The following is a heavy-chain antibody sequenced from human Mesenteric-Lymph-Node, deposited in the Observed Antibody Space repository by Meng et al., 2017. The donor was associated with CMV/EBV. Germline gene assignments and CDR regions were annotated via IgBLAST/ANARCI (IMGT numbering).Heavy chain of an antibody. D-gene: IGHD2-2*02. V-gene: IGHV3-64*02. Sequence: SGFTFSSYSVYWVRQAPGKGLEYVSGISTDGGNTYYADSVKGRFSISRDNSKNTVYLQMGSLRPEDMAVYYCASGTHCSSTTCYNYWGQGTLVTVSS. CDR1: GFTFSSYS. CDR3: ASGTHCSSTTCYNY. J-gene: IGHJ4*02. CDR2: ISTDGGNT.